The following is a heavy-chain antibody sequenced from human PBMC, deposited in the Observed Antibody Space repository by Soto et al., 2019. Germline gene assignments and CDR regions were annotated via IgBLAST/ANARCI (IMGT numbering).Heavy chain of an antibody. Sequence: QVQLQQWGAGLLKPSETLSLTCAVYGGSFSGYYWSWIRQPPGKGLEWIGEINHSGSTNYNPSLKSRVTISVDTSKNQFSLKLSSVTAADTAVYYCARDRAAPNYGMDVWGQGTTVTVSS. CDR1: GGSFSGYY. V-gene: IGHV4-34*01. D-gene: IGHD3-10*01. CDR3: ARDRAAPNYGMDV. J-gene: IGHJ6*02. CDR2: INHSGST.